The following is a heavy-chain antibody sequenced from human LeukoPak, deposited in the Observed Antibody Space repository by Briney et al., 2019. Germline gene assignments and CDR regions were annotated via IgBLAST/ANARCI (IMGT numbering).Heavy chain of an antibody. Sequence: GGSLRLSCAASGFTFSSYGMHWVRQAPGKGLEWVAFIRYDGSNKYYADSVKGRFTISRDNSKNTLYLQMNSLRAEDTAVYYCAKDRDSGSYYASLLFDYWGQGTLVTVSS. D-gene: IGHD1-26*01. CDR2: IRYDGSNK. V-gene: IGHV3-30*02. J-gene: IGHJ4*02. CDR3: AKDRDSGSYYASLLFDY. CDR1: GFTFSSYG.